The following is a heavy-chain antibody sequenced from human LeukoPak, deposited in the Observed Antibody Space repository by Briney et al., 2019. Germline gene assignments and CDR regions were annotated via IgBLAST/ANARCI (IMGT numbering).Heavy chain of an antibody. D-gene: IGHD3-22*01. V-gene: IGHV4-34*01. CDR1: GGSFCGYY. CDR2: INHRGST. CDR3: GRDVRYYYDSSGYSTYYFDY. Sequence: SETLSLNCAVYGGSFCGYYWRWIRQPPGKGLEWIGEINHRGSTNYNPSLKSRVTISVDTSKNQFSLKLSSVTAADTAVYYCGRDVRYYYDSSGYSTYYFDYWGQGTLVTVSS. J-gene: IGHJ4*02.